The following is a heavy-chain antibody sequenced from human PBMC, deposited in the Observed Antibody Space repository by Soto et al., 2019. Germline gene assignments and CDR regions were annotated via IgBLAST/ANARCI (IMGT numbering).Heavy chain of an antibody. CDR3: ARDTGSSWPTEPDY. CDR2: IWYDGSNK. J-gene: IGHJ4*02. CDR1: GFTFSSYG. D-gene: IGHD6-13*01. Sequence: QVQLVESGGGVVQPGRSLRLSCAASGFTFSSYGMHWVRQAPGKGLEWVAVIWYDGSNKYYADSVKGRFTISRDNSKNTLYLQMNGLRAEDTAVYYCARDTGSSWPTEPDYWGQGTLVTVSS. V-gene: IGHV3-33*01.